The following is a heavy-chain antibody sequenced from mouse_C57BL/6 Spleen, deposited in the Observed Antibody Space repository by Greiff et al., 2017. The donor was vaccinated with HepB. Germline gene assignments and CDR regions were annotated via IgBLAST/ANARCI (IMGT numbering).Heavy chain of an antibody. J-gene: IGHJ2*01. CDR1: GYTFTSYW. Sequence: VQLQQPGAELVKPGASVKLSCKASGYTFTSYWMHWVKQRPGRGLEWIGRIDPNSGGTKYNEKFKSKATLTVDKPSSTAYMQLSSLTSEDSAVYYCATGVDTTVVAPFDYWGQGTTLTVSS. V-gene: IGHV1-72*01. CDR2: IDPNSGGT. CDR3: ATGVDTTVVAPFDY. D-gene: IGHD1-1*01.